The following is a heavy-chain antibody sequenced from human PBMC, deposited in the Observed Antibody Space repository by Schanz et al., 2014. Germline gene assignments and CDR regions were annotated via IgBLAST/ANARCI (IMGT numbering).Heavy chain of an antibody. CDR2: VNPGGGST. CDR1: GYPFTNYY. CDR3: ARGSLAGYVALLMAANDY. J-gene: IGHJ4*02. V-gene: IGHV1-46*01. D-gene: IGHD2-15*01. Sequence: QVQLVQSGAEGKKPGASVKGFCRASGYPFTNYYIHWVRQGPGQGLEWMGIVNPGGGSTSVAQRFQTRVTLTRDTSTGTAYLGLTRLRFEDTAVYYCARGSLAGYVALLMAANDYWGQGTLLTVSS.